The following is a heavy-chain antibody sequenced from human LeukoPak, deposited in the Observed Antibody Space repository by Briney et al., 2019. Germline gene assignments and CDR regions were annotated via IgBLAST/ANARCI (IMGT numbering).Heavy chain of an antibody. CDR2: IRSKANSYAT. J-gene: IGHJ4*02. Sequence: GGSLRLSCAASGFTFSGSAMHWVRQASGKGLEWVGRIRSKANSYATAYAASVKGRFTISRDDSKNTAYLQMNGLKTEDTAVYYCTRLGYYYGSGSPNQYWGQGTLVTVSS. CDR3: TRLGYYYGSGSPNQY. V-gene: IGHV3-73*01. CDR1: GFTFSGSA. D-gene: IGHD3-10*01.